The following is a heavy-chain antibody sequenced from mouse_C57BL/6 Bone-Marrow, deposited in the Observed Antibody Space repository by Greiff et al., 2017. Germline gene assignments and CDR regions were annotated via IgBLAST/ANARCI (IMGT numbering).Heavy chain of an antibody. V-gene: IGHV1-75*01. CDR1: GYTFTDYY. CDR2: IFPGSGST. Sequence: VQLQQSGPELVKPGASVKISCKASGYTFTDYYINWVKQRPGQGLEWIGWIFPGSGSTYYNEKFKGKATLTVDKSSSTAYMLLSSLTAEDSAVYFCARDYGSSSRGSAMDDWGQGTSVTVSS. D-gene: IGHD1-1*01. CDR3: ARDYGSSSRGSAMDD. J-gene: IGHJ4*01.